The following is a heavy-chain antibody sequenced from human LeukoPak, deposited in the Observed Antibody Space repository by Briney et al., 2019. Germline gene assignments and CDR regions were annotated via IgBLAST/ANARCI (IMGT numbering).Heavy chain of an antibody. J-gene: IGHJ6*02. CDR3: ARDRVYSRPGRYYYGMDV. Sequence: GGSLRLSCAASGFTFSSYGMHWVRQAPGKGLEWVAVIWYDGSNKYYADSVKGRFTISRDNSKNALYLQMNSLRAEDTAVYYCARDRVYSRPGRYYYGMDVWGQGTTVTVSS. CDR1: GFTFSSYG. CDR2: IWYDGSNK. V-gene: IGHV3-33*01. D-gene: IGHD3-10*01.